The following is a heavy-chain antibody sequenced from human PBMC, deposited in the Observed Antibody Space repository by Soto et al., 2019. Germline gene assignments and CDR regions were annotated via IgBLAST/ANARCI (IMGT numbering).Heavy chain of an antibody. J-gene: IGHJ3*02. CDR3: AREKAPRGAFDI. V-gene: IGHV3-23*01. Sequence: GGSLRLSCAASGFSFSSYAMTWVRQAPGKGLEWVSAIDSDASTYYADSVKGRFTISRDNSKNTLYLQMNSLRAEDTAVYYCAREKAPRGAFDIWGQGTMVTVSS. CDR1: GFSFSSYA. CDR2: IDSDAST.